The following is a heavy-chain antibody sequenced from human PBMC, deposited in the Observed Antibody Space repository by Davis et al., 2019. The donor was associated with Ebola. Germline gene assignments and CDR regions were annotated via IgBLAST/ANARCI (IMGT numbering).Heavy chain of an antibody. CDR2: IYHSGST. CDR1: GGSISSGGYS. V-gene: IGHV4-30-2*01. J-gene: IGHJ4*02. CDR3: ARAAAGYYFDY. Sequence: PSETLSLTCAVSGGSISSGGYSWSWIWQPPGKGLEWIGYIYHSGSTYYNPSLKSRVTISVDRSKNQFSLKLSSVTAADTAVYYCARAAAGYYFDYWGQGTLVTVSS. D-gene: IGHD6-13*01.